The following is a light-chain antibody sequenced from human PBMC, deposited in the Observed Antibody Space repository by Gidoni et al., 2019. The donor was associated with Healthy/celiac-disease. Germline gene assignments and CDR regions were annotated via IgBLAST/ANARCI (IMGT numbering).Light chain of an antibody. Sequence: DIQMTQSPSSLSASVGDRVTITCQASQDISNYLNWYKQKPGKAPKLLIYDASNLETGVPSRFIGSGSGTDFTFTISSLQPEDIATYYCQQYDNPPFTFGPGTKVDIK. CDR1: QDISNY. J-gene: IGKJ3*01. CDR2: DAS. CDR3: QQYDNPPFT. V-gene: IGKV1-33*01.